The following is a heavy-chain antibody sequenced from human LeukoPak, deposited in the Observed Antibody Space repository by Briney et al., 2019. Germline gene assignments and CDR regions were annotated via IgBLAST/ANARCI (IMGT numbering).Heavy chain of an antibody. CDR3: ARDTIQYSSGWYVGAFDI. J-gene: IGHJ3*02. CDR1: GFTFSSYS. V-gene: IGHV3-48*01. CDR2: ISSSSSTI. Sequence: PGGSLRLSCAASGFTFSSYSMNWVRQAPGKGLEWVSYISSSSSTIYYADSVKGRFTISRDNAKNSLYLQMNSLRAEDTAVYYCARDTIQYSSGWYVGAFDIWGQGTMVTVSS. D-gene: IGHD6-13*01.